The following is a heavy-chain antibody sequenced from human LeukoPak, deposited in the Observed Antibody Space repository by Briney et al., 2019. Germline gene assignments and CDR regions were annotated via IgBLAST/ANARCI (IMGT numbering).Heavy chain of an antibody. Sequence: PGGALRLSCVASGLSFAEYALQWGRQPSGKCGEWVSLISGDDGSTCYAVYVKDRFTISRDNSKNSLYLQMNSLRAEDTALYYCAKDYNFDCSNSYFDYWGQGTLVTVSS. CDR3: AKDYNFDCSNSYFDY. D-gene: IGHD3-9*01. J-gene: IGHJ4*02. CDR2: ISGDDGST. CDR1: GLSFAEYA. V-gene: IGHV3-43*02.